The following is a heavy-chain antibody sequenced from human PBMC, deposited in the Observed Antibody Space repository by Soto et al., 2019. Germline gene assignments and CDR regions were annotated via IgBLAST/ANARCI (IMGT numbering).Heavy chain of an antibody. CDR1: GFTLGGYS. J-gene: IGHJ4*02. D-gene: IGHD1-26*01. CDR2: ISDSGSRM. CDR3: APQGVGATGYLY. V-gene: IGHV3-48*01. Sequence: VQLVESGGGLVQPGGSLRLSCVVSGFTLGGYSMNWVRQAPGKGLEWVSYISDSGSRMYYADSVKGRFTISRDSAKNSLYLQMNSLRAEDTAVYYCAPQGVGATGYLYWGQGTLVTVSS.